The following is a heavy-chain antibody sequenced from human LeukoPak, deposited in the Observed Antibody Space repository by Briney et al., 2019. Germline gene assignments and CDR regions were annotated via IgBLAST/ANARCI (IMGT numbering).Heavy chain of an antibody. CDR1: DGSISSYY. D-gene: IGHD3-3*01. V-gene: IGHV4-4*07. CDR3: ARDRITIFGVVTPDRYYGMDV. J-gene: IGHJ6*02. Sequence: PSETLSLTCTVSDGSISSYYWSWIRQPAGKGLEWIGRIYTSGSTNYNPSLKSRVTMSVDTSKNQFSLKLSSVTAADTAVYYCARDRITIFGVVTPDRYYGMDVWGQGTTVTVSS. CDR2: IYTSGST.